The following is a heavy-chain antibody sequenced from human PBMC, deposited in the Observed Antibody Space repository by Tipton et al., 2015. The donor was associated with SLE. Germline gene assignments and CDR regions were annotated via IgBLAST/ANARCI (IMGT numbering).Heavy chain of an antibody. CDR3: AREDRYSSSWSSMDV. D-gene: IGHD6-13*01. CDR2: IYTSGST. CDR1: GGSISSYY. Sequence: LRLSCTVSGGSISSYYWSWIRQPAGKGLEWIGRIYTSGSTNYNPSLKSRVTMSVDTSKNQFSLKLSSVTAADTAVYYCAREDRYSSSWSSMDVWGQGTTVTVSS. J-gene: IGHJ6*02. V-gene: IGHV4-4*07.